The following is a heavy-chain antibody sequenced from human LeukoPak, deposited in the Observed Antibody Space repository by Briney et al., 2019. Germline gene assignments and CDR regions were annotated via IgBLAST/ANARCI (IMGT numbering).Heavy chain of an antibody. J-gene: IGHJ5*02. D-gene: IGHD3-3*01. V-gene: IGHV1-46*01. CDR2: INPSGGST. Sequence: ASVKVSCKASGYTFTSYYMHWVRQAPGQGLEWMGIINPSGGSTSYAQKFQGRVTMTRDTSTSTVYMELSSLRSEDTAVYYCARVMLEITIFGVAVNRFDPWGQGTLVTVSS. CDR3: ARVMLEITIFGVAVNRFDP. CDR1: GYTFTSYY.